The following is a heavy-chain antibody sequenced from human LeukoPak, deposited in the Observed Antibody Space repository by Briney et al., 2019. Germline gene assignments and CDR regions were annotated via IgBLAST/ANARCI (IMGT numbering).Heavy chain of an antibody. CDR1: GFSFSTYA. CDR3: ARDPVAGTDYYYYMDV. CDR2: LSGRGRDT. Sequence: PGRTLRLSCAASGFSFSTYAMSWVRQAPGKGLEWLSALSGRGRDTYYADSVKGRFTISRDESKNTLYLQMNSLRAEDTAVYYCARDPVAGTDYYYYMDVWGKGTTVTVSS. V-gene: IGHV3-23*01. D-gene: IGHD6-19*01. J-gene: IGHJ6*03.